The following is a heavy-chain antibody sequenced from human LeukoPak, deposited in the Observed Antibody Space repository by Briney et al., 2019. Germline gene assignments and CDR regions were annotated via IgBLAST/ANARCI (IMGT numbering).Heavy chain of an antibody. V-gene: IGHV4-34*01. CDR1: GGSFSGYY. Sequence: PSETLSLTCAVYGGSFSGYYWSLIRQPPGKGLEGIGEINHSGSTNYNPSLKSLVTISVDTSKNQFSLKLSSVTAADTAVYYCAREKRTILLRPSDSSGYSRPFDYWGQGTLVTVSS. J-gene: IGHJ4*02. D-gene: IGHD3-22*01. CDR2: INHSGST. CDR3: AREKRTILLRPSDSSGYSRPFDY.